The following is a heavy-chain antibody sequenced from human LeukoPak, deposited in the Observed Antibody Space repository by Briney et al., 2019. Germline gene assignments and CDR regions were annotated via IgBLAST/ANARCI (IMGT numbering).Heavy chain of an antibody. V-gene: IGHV3-66*01. Sequence: GGSLRLSCAASGFTVSSNYMSWVRQAPGKGLEWVSIIHSGDNTHYADSVKGRFTISRDNSKNTLYLQMNSLRAEDTAVYYCARERVPWIQLWLGYFDHWGQGTLVTVSS. CDR1: GFTVSSNY. J-gene: IGHJ4*02. CDR3: ARERVPWIQLWLGYFDH. CDR2: IHSGDNT. D-gene: IGHD5-18*01.